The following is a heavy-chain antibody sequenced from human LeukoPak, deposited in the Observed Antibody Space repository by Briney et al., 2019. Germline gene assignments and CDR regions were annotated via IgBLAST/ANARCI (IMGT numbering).Heavy chain of an antibody. CDR3: ARQEGDIVATYYYMDV. CDR2: IYYSGST. Sequence: PSETLSLTCTVSGGSISSYYWSWIRQPPGKGLEWIGYIYYSGSTNYNPSLKSRVTISVDTSKNQFSLKLSSVTAADTAVYYCARQEGDIVATYYYMDVWGKGTTVTVSS. V-gene: IGHV4-59*08. CDR1: GGSISSYY. J-gene: IGHJ6*03. D-gene: IGHD5-12*01.